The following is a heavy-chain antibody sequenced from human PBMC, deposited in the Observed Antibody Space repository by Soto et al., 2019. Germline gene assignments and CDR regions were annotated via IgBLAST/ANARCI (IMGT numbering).Heavy chain of an antibody. V-gene: IGHV4-30-4*01. Sequence: SETLSLTCSVSGCSISSCYYYWIWIRQPPGKGLEWIGNIYYSGNTYYNPSLKSRLIISIDTSKNRFSLKVGSVTAADTAVYYCASSPLYGMDVWGQGTTVTVSS. CDR3: ASSPLYGMDV. CDR2: IYYSGNT. CDR1: GCSISSCYYY. J-gene: IGHJ6*02.